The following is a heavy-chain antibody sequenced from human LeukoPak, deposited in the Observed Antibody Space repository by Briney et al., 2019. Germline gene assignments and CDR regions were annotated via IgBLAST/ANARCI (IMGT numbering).Heavy chain of an antibody. CDR1: GYTFTSYG. CDR3: ARVTSGYDYGSLFDY. V-gene: IGHV1-18*01. J-gene: IGHJ4*02. CDR2: ISAYNGNT. Sequence: GASVKVSCKASGYTFTSYGISWVRQAPGQGLEWMGWISAYNGNTNYAQKLQGRVTMTTDTSTSTAYMELRSLRSEDTAVYHCARVTSGYDYGSLFDYWGQGTLVTVSS. D-gene: IGHD5-12*01.